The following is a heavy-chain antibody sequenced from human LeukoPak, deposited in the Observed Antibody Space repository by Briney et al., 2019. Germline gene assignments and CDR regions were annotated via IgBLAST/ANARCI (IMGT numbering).Heavy chain of an antibody. Sequence: PGGSLRLSCAASGFTFSTYGMHWVRQAPGKGLEWVAFVRYDGSKKYYTNSVKGRFTISRDNSKNTLYLQMNSLRAEDTAVYYCAKGEQWLDAYYFDYWGQGTLVTVSS. CDR1: GFTFSTYG. J-gene: IGHJ4*02. V-gene: IGHV3-30*02. CDR3: AKGEQWLDAYYFDY. D-gene: IGHD6-19*01. CDR2: VRYDGSKK.